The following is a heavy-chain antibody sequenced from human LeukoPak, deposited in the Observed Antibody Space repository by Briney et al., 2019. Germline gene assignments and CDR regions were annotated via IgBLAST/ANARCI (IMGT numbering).Heavy chain of an antibody. CDR2: INPNSGGT. CDR3: ARVEYCTKGVCINFDL. J-gene: IGHJ4*02. CDR1: GYTFTGPY. Sequence: ASVKVSCKASGYTFTGPYIYWMRQAPGQGLEWMGWINPNSGGTKYAQKFQGRVTVTRDTSTSTAYMELSGLRADDTAAYYCARVEYCTKGVCINFDLWGQGTLVTVSS. V-gene: IGHV1-2*02. D-gene: IGHD2-8*01.